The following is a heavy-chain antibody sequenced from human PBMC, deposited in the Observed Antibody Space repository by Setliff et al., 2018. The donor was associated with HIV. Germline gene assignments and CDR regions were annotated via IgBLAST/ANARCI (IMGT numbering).Heavy chain of an antibody. CDR1: GGSISSGGFY. CDR2: IYYSGST. Sequence: SETLPLTCTVSGGSISSGGFYWSWIRQHPGKGLEWIGYIYYSGSTYYNPSLKSRVTILVDTSKNQFSLKLSSVTAADTAVYYCARLVSSSSKFDSWGQGALVTVSS. CDR3: ARLVSSSSKFDS. D-gene: IGHD6-6*01. J-gene: IGHJ4*02. V-gene: IGHV4-31*03.